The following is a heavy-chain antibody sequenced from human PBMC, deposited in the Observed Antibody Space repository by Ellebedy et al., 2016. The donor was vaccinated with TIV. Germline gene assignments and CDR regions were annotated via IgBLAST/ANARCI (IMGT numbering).Heavy chain of an antibody. J-gene: IGHJ6*02. CDR2: ILFDGSNN. D-gene: IGHD2-15*01. CDR1: GFTFSDYV. V-gene: IGHV3-33*01. Sequence: GESLKISCAASGFTFSDYVMHWVRQAPGKGLEWVALILFDGSNNYHADSVRGRFTISRDNSKNALYLQMNSLRAEDTAVYYCAREVVGGQGDMDVWGQGTTVTVSS. CDR3: AREVVGGQGDMDV.